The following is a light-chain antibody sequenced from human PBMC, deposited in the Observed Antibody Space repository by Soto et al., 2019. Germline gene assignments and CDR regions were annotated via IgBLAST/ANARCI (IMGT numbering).Light chain of an antibody. Sequence: EIVLTQSPGTLSLSPGERATLSCRASQSVSSSYLAWYQQKPGQAPRPLIFRTSSRATGIPDRFSGSGSGTDFTLTISRLEPEDFAVYYCQQYGTSPYTFGQGTKLEIK. J-gene: IGKJ2*01. CDR1: QSVSSSY. CDR3: QQYGTSPYT. V-gene: IGKV3-20*01. CDR2: RTS.